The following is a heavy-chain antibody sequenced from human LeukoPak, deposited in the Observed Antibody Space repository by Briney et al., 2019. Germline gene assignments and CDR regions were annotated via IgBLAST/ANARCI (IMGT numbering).Heavy chain of an antibody. CDR1: GFTFSSYG. CDR3: AKVGGDFWSGYPVSDAFDI. D-gene: IGHD3-3*01. J-gene: IGHJ3*02. V-gene: IGHV3-30*02. CDR2: IRNDGSNK. Sequence: GGSLRLSCAASGFTFSSYGRHWVRQAPGKGLEWVAFIRNDGSNKYYADSVKGRFTISRDNSKNTLYLQMNSLRAEDTAVYYCAKVGGDFWSGYPVSDAFDIWGQGTMVTVSS.